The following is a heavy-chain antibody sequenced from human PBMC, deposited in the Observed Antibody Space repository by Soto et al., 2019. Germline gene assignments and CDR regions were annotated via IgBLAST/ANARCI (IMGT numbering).Heavy chain of an antibody. J-gene: IGHJ3*02. CDR3: AREDGSRSYSNVGAFDI. CDR2: IIPILGIA. V-gene: IGHV1-69*08. D-gene: IGHD3-10*01. Sequence: QVQLVQSGAEVKKPGSSVKVSCKASGGTFSSYTISWVRQAPGQGLEWMGRIIPILGIANYAQKFQGRVTLTGDKSTSTAYMELSSLSDEDTAVYYCAREDGSRSYSNVGAFDIWGQGTMVTVSS. CDR1: GGTFSSYT.